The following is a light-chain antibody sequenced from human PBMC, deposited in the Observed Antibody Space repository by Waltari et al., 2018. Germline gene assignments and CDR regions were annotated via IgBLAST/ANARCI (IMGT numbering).Light chain of an antibody. CDR1: NSDVGRYTL. CDR2: DVT. V-gene: IGLV2-23*02. Sequence: QSAPTQPASVSGSPGQSITLSCTGPNSDVGRYTLVSWYQQHPDKAPKLIIYDVTERPSGVSDRLSGSKSGNTASLTISGLQAEDEADYYCCSYAGSFTWVFGGGTKLTVL. CDR3: CSYAGSFTWV. J-gene: IGLJ3*02.